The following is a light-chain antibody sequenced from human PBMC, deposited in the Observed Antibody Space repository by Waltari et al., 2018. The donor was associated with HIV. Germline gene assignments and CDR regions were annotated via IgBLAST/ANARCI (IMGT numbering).Light chain of an antibody. V-gene: IGKV3-11*01. CDR1: QSVGRY. CDR2: DAS. CDR3: QQRTNWPPYS. Sequence: EIVLTQSPATLSLSPGARATLPCRASQSVGRYLAWYQQKPGQAPRLLIFDASNRATGIPARFSGSGSGTDFTLTISSLEPEDFAVYYCQQRTNWPPYSFGQGTKLEIK. J-gene: IGKJ2*03.